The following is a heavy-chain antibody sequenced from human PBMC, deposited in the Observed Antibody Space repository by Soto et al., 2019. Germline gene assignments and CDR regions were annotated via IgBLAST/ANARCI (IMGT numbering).Heavy chain of an antibody. CDR3: ARAKADASRSSCYNWFDP. Sequence: PSETLSLTCAVYGGSFSGYYWSWIRQPPGKGLEWIGEINHSGSTNYNPSLKSRVTISVDTSKNQFSLKLSSVTAADTAVYYCARAKADASRSSCYNWFDPWGQGTLVTVSS. V-gene: IGHV4-34*01. D-gene: IGHD6-13*01. J-gene: IGHJ5*02. CDR2: INHSGST. CDR1: GGSFSGYY.